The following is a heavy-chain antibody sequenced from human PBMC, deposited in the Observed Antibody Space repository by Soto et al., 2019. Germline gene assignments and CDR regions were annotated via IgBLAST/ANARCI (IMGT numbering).Heavy chain of an antibody. Sequence: EVQLVESGGGLVKPGGSLRLPCAASGFSFSGYNMNWVRQAPGKGLEWVSSISGDSNYKYYADSVQGRFTISRDNAKNSVYLQMNSLRAEDTAVYYCARVVYFDRSAYGLWGQGTMVTVSS. D-gene: IGHD3-22*01. CDR3: ARVVYFDRSAYGL. CDR1: GFSFSGYN. J-gene: IGHJ3*01. V-gene: IGHV3-21*01. CDR2: ISGDSNYK.